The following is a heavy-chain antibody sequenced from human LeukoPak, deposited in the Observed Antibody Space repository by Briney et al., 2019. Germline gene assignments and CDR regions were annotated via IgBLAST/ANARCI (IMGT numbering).Heavy chain of an antibody. CDR2: IFHSGST. Sequence: SETLSLTCTVSGDSISNNIWWSWVRQPPGKGLEWIGEIFHSGSTNYNPSLKSRVTISLDKSKNQVALRVDSLTAADTAVYYCTKNAWYCLDYWGQGTLVTVSS. J-gene: IGHJ4*02. V-gene: IGHV4-4*02. CDR3: TKNAWYCLDY. CDR1: GDSISNNIW. D-gene: IGHD6-13*01.